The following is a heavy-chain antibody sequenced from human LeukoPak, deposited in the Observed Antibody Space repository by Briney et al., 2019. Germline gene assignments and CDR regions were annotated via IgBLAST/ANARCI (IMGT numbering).Heavy chain of an antibody. CDR1: GFTFSSYS. CDR2: ISSSSGTI. V-gene: IGHV3-48*04. CDR3: AAGMATIFRFH. J-gene: IGHJ4*02. D-gene: IGHD5-24*01. Sequence: GGSLRLSCAASGFTFSSYSMNWVRQAPGEGLEWVSYISSSSGTIYYADSVKGRFTISRDNAKNSLYLQMNSLRAEDTAVYYCAAGMATIFRFHWGQGTLVTVSS.